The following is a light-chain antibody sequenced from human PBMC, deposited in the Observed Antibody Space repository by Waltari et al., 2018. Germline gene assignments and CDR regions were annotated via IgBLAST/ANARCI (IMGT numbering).Light chain of an antibody. CDR3: CSYTRSDSWV. CDR1: RSDIGGYNR. V-gene: IGLV2-14*03. CDR2: DVS. J-gene: IGLJ3*02. Sequence: QSALTQPASVSGSPGQSIPISCTGPRSDIGGYNRVSWYQQHPGKVPKLMIFDVSNWPSGVSHRFSGSKSGNTASLTISGLQAEDEADYYCCSYTRSDSWVFGGGTKLTVL.